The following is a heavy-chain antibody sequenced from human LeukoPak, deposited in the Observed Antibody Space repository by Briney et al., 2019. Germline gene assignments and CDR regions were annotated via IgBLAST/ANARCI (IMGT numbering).Heavy chain of an antibody. Sequence: GGSLRLSCAASGLNFRSSWMSWIRQAPGKGLERVANINQDGSEKYYVDSVKGRFTISRDNAKNSLYLQMNGLRVEDTAVYYCARAFCSYFDYWGQGTLVVVST. D-gene: IGHD2/OR15-2a*01. J-gene: IGHJ4*02. V-gene: IGHV3-7*03. CDR1: GLNFRSSW. CDR2: INQDGSEK. CDR3: ARAFCSYFDY.